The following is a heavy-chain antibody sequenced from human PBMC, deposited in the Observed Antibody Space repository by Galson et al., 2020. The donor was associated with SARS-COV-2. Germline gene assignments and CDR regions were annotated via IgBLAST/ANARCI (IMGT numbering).Heavy chain of an antibody. J-gene: IGHJ4*02. CDR1: GFTFSSYG. V-gene: IGHV3-33*06. CDR2: IWYDGSNK. Sequence: GESLKISCAASGFTFSSYGMHWVRQAPGKGLEWVAVIWYDGSNKYYADSVKGRFTISRDNSKNTLYLQMNSLRAEDTAVYYCAKDHAWGGSYRDYWGQGTLVTVSS. D-gene: IGHD1-26*01. CDR3: AKDHAWGGSYRDY.